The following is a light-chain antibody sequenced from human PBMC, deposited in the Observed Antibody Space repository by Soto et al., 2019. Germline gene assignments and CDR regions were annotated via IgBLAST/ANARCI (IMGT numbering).Light chain of an antibody. J-gene: IGKJ1*01. CDR2: DAS. CDR3: QQYNSYPWT. Sequence: DVHMTQSPSSLPAAARDSVTSTCRASQGIRNDVGWYQQKPGKAPKLLIYDASSLESGVPSRFSGSGSGTEFTLTISSLQPDDFATYYCQQYNSYPWTFGQGTKVDI. CDR1: QGIRND. V-gene: IGKV1-17*01.